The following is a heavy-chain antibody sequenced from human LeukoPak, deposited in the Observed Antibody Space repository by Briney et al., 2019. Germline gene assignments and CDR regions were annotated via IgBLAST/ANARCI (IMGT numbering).Heavy chain of an antibody. CDR1: GFTFSNYG. J-gene: IGHJ6*03. Sequence: GGSLRLSCAASGFTFSNYGMNWVRQAPGRGLEWVSAVSGSGGSTYYADSVKGRFTISRDNSKNTLYLQMNSLRAEDTAVYYCAKAEEVTIFHLYYYYMDVWGKGTTVTVSS. CDR2: VSGSGGST. V-gene: IGHV3-23*01. D-gene: IGHD3-9*01. CDR3: AKAEEVTIFHLYYYYMDV.